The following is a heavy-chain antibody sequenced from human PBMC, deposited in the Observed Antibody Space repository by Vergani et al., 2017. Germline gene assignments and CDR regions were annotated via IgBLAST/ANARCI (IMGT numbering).Heavy chain of an antibody. D-gene: IGHD6-19*01. CDR3: ARDFPGRGVNIAVAATGYYGMDV. CDR2: IYSGGST. CDR1: GFTVSSNY. V-gene: IGHV3-66*01. J-gene: IGHJ6*02. Sequence: EVQLVESGGGLVQPGGSLRLSCAASGFTVSSNYMSWVRQAPGKGLEWVSVIYSGGSTYYADSVKGRFTISRDNSKNTLYLQMNSLGAEDTAVYYCARDFPGRGVNIAVAATGYYGMDVWGQGTTVTVSS.